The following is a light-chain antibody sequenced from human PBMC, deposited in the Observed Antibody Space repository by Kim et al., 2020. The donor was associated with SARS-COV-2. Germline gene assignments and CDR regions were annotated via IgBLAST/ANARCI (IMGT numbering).Light chain of an antibody. J-gene: IGKJ2*01. V-gene: IGKV1-8*01. CDR3: QQYYSYPLYT. Sequence: ASTRDRVPITCRASQDISIYLAWYQQKPGKAPKLLIYAASTLQSGVPSRFSGSGSGTDFTLTISCLQSEDFATYFCQQYYSYPLYTFGQGTKLEI. CDR2: AAS. CDR1: QDISIY.